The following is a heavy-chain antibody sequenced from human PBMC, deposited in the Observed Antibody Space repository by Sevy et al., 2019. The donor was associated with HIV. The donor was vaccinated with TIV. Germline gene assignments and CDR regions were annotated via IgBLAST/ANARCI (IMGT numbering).Heavy chain of an antibody. CDR2: ISFDGTDK. J-gene: IGHJ3*01. D-gene: IGHD3-10*01. Sequence: GGSLRLSCTASGFTFSSYPMHWVRQAPGKGLEWVSFISFDGTDKYYADSVKGRFTITRDNSKNTLFLQMNSLRAEDTAFYYCVRETTMLPRGAFDFWGQGTMVTVSS. CDR1: GFTFSSYP. V-gene: IGHV3-30-3*01. CDR3: VRETTMLPRGAFDF.